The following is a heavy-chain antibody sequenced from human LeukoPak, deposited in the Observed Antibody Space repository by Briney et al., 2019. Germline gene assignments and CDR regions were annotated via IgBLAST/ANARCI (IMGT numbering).Heavy chain of an antibody. V-gene: IGHV1-69*13. D-gene: IGHD6-13*01. Sequence: SVKVSCKASGGTFSSYAISWVRQAPGQGLEWMGGIIPIFGTANYAQKFQGRVTIAADESTSTAYMELSSLRSEDTAVYYCASGQQQLINDFDYWGQGTLVTVSS. CDR2: IIPIFGTA. J-gene: IGHJ4*02. CDR1: GGTFSSYA. CDR3: ASGQQQLINDFDY.